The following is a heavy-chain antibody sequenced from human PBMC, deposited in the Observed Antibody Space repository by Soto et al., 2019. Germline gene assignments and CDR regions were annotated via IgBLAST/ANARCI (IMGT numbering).Heavy chain of an antibody. CDR2: VNPSGGST. Sequence: QVQLVQSGAEVKKPGASVKVSCKASGYIFTAYSMHWVRQAPGQGLEWMGVVNPSGGSTNYAQKFQGRITMTRDTSTSTVYMDLSSLTSEATAVYYCAREEKCSDGICYSEYFQRWGQGTLVTVSS. CDR1: GYIFTAYS. D-gene: IGHD2-15*01. J-gene: IGHJ1*01. V-gene: IGHV1-46*01. CDR3: AREEKCSDGICYSEYFQR.